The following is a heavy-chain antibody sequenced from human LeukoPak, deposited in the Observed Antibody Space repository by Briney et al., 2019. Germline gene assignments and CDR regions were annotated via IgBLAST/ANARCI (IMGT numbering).Heavy chain of an antibody. Sequence: EASVKVSCKASGGTFSSDAISWVRQAPGQGLEWMGGIIPIFGTANYAQKFQGRVTITTDESTSTAYMELSSLRSEDTAVYYCARVHYGSGRYFDYWGQGTLLTVSS. J-gene: IGHJ4*02. V-gene: IGHV1-69*05. CDR1: GGTFSSDA. CDR2: IIPIFGTA. CDR3: ARVHYGSGRYFDY. D-gene: IGHD3-10*01.